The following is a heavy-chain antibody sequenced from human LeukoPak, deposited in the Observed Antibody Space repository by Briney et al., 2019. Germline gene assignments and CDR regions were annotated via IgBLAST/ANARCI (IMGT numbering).Heavy chain of an antibody. CDR3: ASPYRSYCSTTSCYPGSVDY. J-gene: IGHJ4*02. D-gene: IGHD2-2*01. V-gene: IGHV3-66*02. Sequence: GGSLRLSCAASGFTVSSNYMSWVRQAPGKGLEWVSFIYSGGSTYYADSVKGRFTISRDNSKNTLYLQMNSLRAEDTAVYYCASPYRSYCSTTSCYPGSVDYWGQGTLVTVSS. CDR1: GFTVSSNY. CDR2: IYSGGST.